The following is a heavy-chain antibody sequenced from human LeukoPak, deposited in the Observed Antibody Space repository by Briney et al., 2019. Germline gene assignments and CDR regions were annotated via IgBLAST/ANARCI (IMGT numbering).Heavy chain of an antibody. J-gene: IGHJ4*02. Sequence: ASVKVSCKASGYTFTGYYIHWVRQAPGQGLEWMGWINPNSGGTNYPQKFQGRVTMTRDTSISTAYMELSRLRSDDTAFYYCARDHSVTRGAYYFDYWGQGTLVTVSS. CDR2: INPNSGGT. D-gene: IGHD5-24*01. CDR3: ARDHSVTRGAYYFDY. CDR1: GYTFTGYY. V-gene: IGHV1-2*02.